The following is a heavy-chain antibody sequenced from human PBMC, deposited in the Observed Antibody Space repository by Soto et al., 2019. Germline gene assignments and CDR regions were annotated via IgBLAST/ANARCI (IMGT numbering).Heavy chain of an antibody. CDR3: ARGLSGYDFGVFDY. D-gene: IGHD5-12*01. CDR2: IKQDGSEK. V-gene: IGHV3-7*01. Sequence: GGSLRLSCAASGFTFSSYWMSWVRQAPGKGLEWVANIKQDGSEKYYVDSVKGRFTISRDNAKNSLYLQMNSLRAEDTAVYYCARGLSGYDFGVFDYWGQGTLVTVS. J-gene: IGHJ4*02. CDR1: GFTFSSYW.